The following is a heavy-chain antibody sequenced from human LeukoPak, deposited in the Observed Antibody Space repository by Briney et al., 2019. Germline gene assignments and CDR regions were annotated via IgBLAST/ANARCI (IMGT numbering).Heavy chain of an antibody. Sequence: PGGSLRLSCAASGFTFSSYGMHWVRQAPGKGLEWVAFIRYDGSNKYYADSVKGRFTISRDNSKNTLYLQMNSLRAEDTAVYYCAKISQRGSSSWKTTYYYYYYMDVWGKGTTVTISS. D-gene: IGHD6-13*01. V-gene: IGHV3-30*02. CDR3: AKISQRGSSSWKTTYYYYYYMDV. J-gene: IGHJ6*03. CDR1: GFTFSSYG. CDR2: IRYDGSNK.